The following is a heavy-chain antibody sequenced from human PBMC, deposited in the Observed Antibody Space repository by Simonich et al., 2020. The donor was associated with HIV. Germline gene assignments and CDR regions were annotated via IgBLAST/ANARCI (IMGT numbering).Heavy chain of an antibody. Sequence: EVQLLESGGGLVQPGGFLRFSWEASGFTFRSYSMSWVRQAPGKGLEWVSAISGSGGSTYYADSVKGRFTISRDNSKNTLYLQMNSLRAEDTAVYYCAKDRYYNFWSGYYDYWGQGTLVTVSS. J-gene: IGHJ4*02. CDR2: ISGSGGST. D-gene: IGHD3-3*01. CDR1: GFTFRSYS. V-gene: IGHV3-23*01. CDR3: AKDRYYNFWSGYYDY.